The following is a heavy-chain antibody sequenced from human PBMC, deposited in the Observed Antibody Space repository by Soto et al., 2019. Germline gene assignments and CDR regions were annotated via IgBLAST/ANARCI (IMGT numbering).Heavy chain of an antibody. Sequence: WCRQAPGKGLEGVSAISIGGNLYYADSANVRFTISRDNSQNTLYLQIDIVRAEDTAVYYCAKDRDI. CDR2: ISIGGNL. V-gene: IGHV3-23*01. CDR3: AKDRDI. J-gene: IGHJ3*02.